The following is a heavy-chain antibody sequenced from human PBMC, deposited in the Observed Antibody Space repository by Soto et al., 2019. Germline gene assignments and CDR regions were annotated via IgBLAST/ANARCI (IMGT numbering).Heavy chain of an antibody. D-gene: IGHD3-10*01. CDR2: INHSGST. CDR3: ARESGSGSYYGYYYYYMDV. V-gene: IGHV4-34*01. J-gene: IGHJ6*03. CDR1: GGSFSGYY. Sequence: SETLSLTCAVYGGSFSGYYWSWIRQPPGKGLEWIGEINHSGSTNYNPSLKSRVTISVDASKNQFSLKLSSVTAADTAVYYCARESGSGSYYGYYYYYMDVWGKGTTVTVSS.